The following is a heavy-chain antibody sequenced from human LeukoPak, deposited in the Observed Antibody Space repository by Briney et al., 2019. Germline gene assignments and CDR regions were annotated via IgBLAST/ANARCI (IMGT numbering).Heavy chain of an antibody. J-gene: IGHJ4*02. D-gene: IGHD1-26*01. CDR2: IYHSGST. CDR1: RDSISRGGYF. V-gene: IGHV4-30-2*01. CDR3: AARRGANDY. Sequence: PSETLSLTCAASRDSISRGGYFWSWIRQPPRKGLEWIGYIYHSGSTYYNPSLKSRVTISVDRSKNQFSLKLSSVTAADTAVYYCAARRGANDYWGQGTLVTVSS.